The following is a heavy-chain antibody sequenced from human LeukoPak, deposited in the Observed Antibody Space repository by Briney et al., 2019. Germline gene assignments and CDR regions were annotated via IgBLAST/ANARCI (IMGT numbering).Heavy chain of an antibody. V-gene: IGHV4-59*08. J-gene: IGHJ4*02. D-gene: IGHD5-18*01. CDR3: ARHGRSGYSIDWPALDY. Sequence: PSETLSLTCTVSGGSISSYYCSWIRQPPGKGLELIGYIYYTWSTNYSPSLKSRVTISVDTSKNQFSLKLSSVTAEDTAVYYCARHGRSGYSIDWPALDYWGQGSLVTVSS. CDR2: IYYTWST. CDR1: GGSISSYY.